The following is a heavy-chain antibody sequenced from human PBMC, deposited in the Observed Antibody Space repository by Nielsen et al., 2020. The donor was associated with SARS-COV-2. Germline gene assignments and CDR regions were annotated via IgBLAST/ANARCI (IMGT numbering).Heavy chain of an antibody. CDR1: GFTFSSYW. D-gene: IGHD3-10*01. Sequence: GGSLRLSCAASGFTFSSYWMSWVRQAPGKGLEWVANIKQDGSEKYYVDSVKGRFTISRDNAKNSLYLQMNSLRAEDTAVYYCARVITDGNYYYYYGMDVWGQGTTGTVSS. CDR3: ARVITDGNYYYYYGMDV. CDR2: IKQDGSEK. J-gene: IGHJ6*02. V-gene: IGHV3-7*01.